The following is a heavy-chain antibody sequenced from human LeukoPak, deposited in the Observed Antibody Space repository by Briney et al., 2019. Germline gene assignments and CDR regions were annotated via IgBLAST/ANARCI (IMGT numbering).Heavy chain of an antibody. CDR2: IYPDDSNT. Sequence: GESLKISCKGSGYSFTTHWIGWVRQMPGKGLEWMGIIYPDDSNTRYSPSFQGQVTLSADKSINTAYLQWSSLKASDTAMYYCARQKGADTDYWGQGTLVTVSS. V-gene: IGHV5-51*01. CDR1: GYSFTTHW. CDR3: ARQKGADTDY. J-gene: IGHJ4*02.